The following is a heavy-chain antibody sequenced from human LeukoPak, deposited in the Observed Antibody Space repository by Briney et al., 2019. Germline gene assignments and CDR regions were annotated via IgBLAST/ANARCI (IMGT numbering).Heavy chain of an antibody. CDR1: GFTFSDYY. Sequence: PGGSLRLSCAASGFTFSDYYMTWMRQAPGKGLEWLSYISSRGTAIYYADSVKGRFTVSRDNARNSLYLQVSSLRAEDTAVYYCPRDSGGSWTTYDFWGQGTLVTVSS. J-gene: IGHJ4*02. D-gene: IGHD2-15*01. V-gene: IGHV3-11*01. CDR2: ISSRGTAI. CDR3: PRDSGGSWTTYDF.